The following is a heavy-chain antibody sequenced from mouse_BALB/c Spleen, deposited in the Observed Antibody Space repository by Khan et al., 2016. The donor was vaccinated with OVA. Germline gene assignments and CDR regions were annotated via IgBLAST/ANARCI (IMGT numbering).Heavy chain of an antibody. J-gene: IGHJ3*01. CDR3: VRGRSY. V-gene: IGHV3-2*02. Sequence: EVQLQESGPGLVKPSQSLSLTCTVTGYSITSDYAWNWIRQFPGNRLEWMGYINYSGSSSKKPSHKSRMSISRDTSNHQIFLQLNSVTTEDTATYYCVRGRSYWGQGTLVTVSA. CDR1: GYSITSDYA. CDR2: INYSGSS.